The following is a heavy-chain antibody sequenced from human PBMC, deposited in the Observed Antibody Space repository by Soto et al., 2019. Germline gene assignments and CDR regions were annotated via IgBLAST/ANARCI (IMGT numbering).Heavy chain of an antibody. Sequence: QVQLQQWGAGLFKPSETLSLTFAVYGGSFSGYYWSWIRQPPGNGLEWIGEINHSGSTNYNPSLMSRVTISVDTSNHEFALKVSAVTAADTDVYYCARGGYCSITSCYPPSDGWFDPWGQGILVTVS. CDR2: INHSGST. V-gene: IGHV4-34*01. J-gene: IGHJ5*02. D-gene: IGHD2-2*01. CDR1: GGSFSGYY. CDR3: ARGGYCSITSCYPPSDGWFDP.